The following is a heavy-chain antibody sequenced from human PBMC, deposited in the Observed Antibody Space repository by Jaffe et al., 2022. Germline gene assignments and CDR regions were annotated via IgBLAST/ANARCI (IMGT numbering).Heavy chain of an antibody. CDR3: AKDLSRYSGTSFEY. CDR1: GFIFSNYG. J-gene: IGHJ4*02. Sequence: QVQLVESGGGVVQPGGSLRLSCATSGFIFSNYGIHWVRRAPGKGLEWVAFIWYDGSRQYYADSVKGRFTISRDNSKNTLFLQMHSLRDEDTAVYYCAKDLSRYSGTSFEYWGQGTLVTVSS. CDR2: IWYDGSRQ. V-gene: IGHV3-30*02. D-gene: IGHD1-26*01.